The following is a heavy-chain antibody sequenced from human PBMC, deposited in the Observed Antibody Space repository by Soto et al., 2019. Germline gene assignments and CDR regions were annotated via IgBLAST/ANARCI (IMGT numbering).Heavy chain of an antibody. CDR1: GGTFSSYA. Sequence: GASVKVSCKASGGTFSSYAISWVRQAPGQGLEWMGGIIPIFGTANYAQKFQGRVTITADESTSTAYMELSSLRSEDTAVYYCASNRNDYSNYLGYWGQGTLVTVSS. D-gene: IGHD4-4*01. J-gene: IGHJ4*02. V-gene: IGHV1-69*13. CDR2: IIPIFGTA. CDR3: ASNRNDYSNYLGY.